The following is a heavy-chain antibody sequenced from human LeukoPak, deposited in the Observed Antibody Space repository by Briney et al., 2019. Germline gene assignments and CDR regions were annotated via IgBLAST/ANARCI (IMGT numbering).Heavy chain of an antibody. J-gene: IGHJ6*02. V-gene: IGHV6-1*01. CDR1: GDSVSSNSAA. D-gene: IGHD6-13*01. Sequence: SQTLSLTCAISGDSVSSNSAAWNWIRQSPSRGLEWLGRTYYRSKWYNDYAVSVKSRITINPDTSKNQFPLQLNSVTPEDTAVYYCARGPSIAAAYTYYYYGMDVWGQGTTVTVSS. CDR2: TYYRSKWYN. CDR3: ARGPSIAAAYTYYYYGMDV.